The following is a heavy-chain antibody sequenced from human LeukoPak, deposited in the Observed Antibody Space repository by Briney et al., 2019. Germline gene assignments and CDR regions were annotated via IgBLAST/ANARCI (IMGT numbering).Heavy chain of an antibody. CDR2: IYYSGST. J-gene: IGHJ4*02. D-gene: IGHD1-26*01. V-gene: IGHV4-59*01. Sequence: SETLSLTCTVSGGSISSYYWSWIRQPPGKGLEWIGYIYYSGSTNYNPSLKSRVTISVDTSKNQFSLKLSSVTAADTAVYYCARGYSGSYWTHFDYWGQGTLVTVSS. CDR3: ARGYSGSYWTHFDY. CDR1: GGSISSYY.